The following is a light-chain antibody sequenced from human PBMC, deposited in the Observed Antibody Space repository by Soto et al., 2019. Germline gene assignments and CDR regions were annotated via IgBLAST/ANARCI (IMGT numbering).Light chain of an antibody. Sequence: EVVLTQSPGTLSLSPGERATLSCRASQSVSSSYLAWYQRKRGQAPRLLMYGASSRATGVPDRFSGWGSGTDFTLTINSLEPEDFAIYYCQQRANWPPLTFGQGTRLEIK. CDR1: QSVSSSY. CDR2: GAS. V-gene: IGKV3D-20*02. J-gene: IGKJ5*01. CDR3: QQRANWPPLT.